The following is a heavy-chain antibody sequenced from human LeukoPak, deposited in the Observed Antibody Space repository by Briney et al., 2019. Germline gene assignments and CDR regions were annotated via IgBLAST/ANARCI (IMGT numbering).Heavy chain of an antibody. V-gene: IGHV4-59*08. CDR2: IYYSGST. CDR1: GGSISSYY. J-gene: IGHJ6*02. D-gene: IGHD3-22*01. CDR3: ARHYCDSSGWRLRYYYYYGMDV. Sequence: SETLSLTCTVSGGSISSYYWSWIRQPPGKGLEWIGYIYYSGSTNYNPSLKSRVTISVDTSKNQFSLKLSSVTAADTAVYYCARHYCDSSGWRLRYYYYYGMDVWGQGTTVTVSS.